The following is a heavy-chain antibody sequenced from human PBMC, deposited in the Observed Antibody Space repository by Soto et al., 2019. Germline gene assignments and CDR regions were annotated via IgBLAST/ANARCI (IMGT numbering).Heavy chain of an antibody. V-gene: IGHV4-31*03. CDR3: ARDWGYSYGYPAIYYYYGMDV. CDR1: GGSISSGGYY. Sequence: NPSETLSLTCTVSGGSISSGGYYWSWIRQHPGKGLEWIGYIYYSGSTYYNPSLKSRVTISVDTSKNQFSLKLSSVTAADTAVYYCARDWGYSYGYPAIYYYYGMDVWGQGTTVTV. J-gene: IGHJ6*02. CDR2: IYYSGST. D-gene: IGHD5-18*01.